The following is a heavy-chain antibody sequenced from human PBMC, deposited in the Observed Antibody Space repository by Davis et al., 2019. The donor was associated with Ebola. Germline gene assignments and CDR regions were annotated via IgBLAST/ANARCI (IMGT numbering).Heavy chain of an antibody. D-gene: IGHD3-22*01. J-gene: IGHJ4*02. CDR3: AKDGSGITMIGYYFDY. V-gene: IGHV3-23*01. CDR1: GFTFSSYA. CDR2: ISGSGGST. Sequence: GESLKISCAASGFTFSSYAMSWVRQAPGKGLEWVSAISGSGGSTYYADSVKGRFTISRDNSKNTLYLQMNSLRAEGTAVYYCAKDGSGITMIGYYFDYWGQGTLVTVSS.